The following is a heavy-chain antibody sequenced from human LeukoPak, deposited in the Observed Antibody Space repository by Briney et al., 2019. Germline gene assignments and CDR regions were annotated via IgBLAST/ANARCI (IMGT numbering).Heavy chain of an antibody. D-gene: IGHD1-26*01. CDR2: IWYDGSNK. J-gene: IGHJ3*02. CDR3: ARERVGATSLDI. Sequence: GGSLRLSCAASGFTFSSYGMHWVRQAPGKGLEWVAVIWYDGSNKYYADSVKGRFTISGDNSKNTLYLQMNSLRAEDTAVYYCARERVGATSLDIWGQGTMVTVSS. V-gene: IGHV3-33*01. CDR1: GFTFSSYG.